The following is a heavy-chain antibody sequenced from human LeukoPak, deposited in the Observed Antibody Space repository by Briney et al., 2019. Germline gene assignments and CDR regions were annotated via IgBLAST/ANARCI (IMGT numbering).Heavy chain of an antibody. CDR1: GGAFSGYY. J-gene: IGHJ5*02. V-gene: IGHV4-34*01. CDR2: INHSGST. CDR3: ARGIGDFWSGYYNRVYSWFDP. Sequence: SETLSLTCAVYGGAFSGYYWSWIRQPPGKGLEWIGEINHSGSTNYNPSLKSRVTISVDTSKNQFSLKLSSVTAADTAVYYCARGIGDFWSGYYNRVYSWFDPWGQGTLVTVSS. D-gene: IGHD3-3*01.